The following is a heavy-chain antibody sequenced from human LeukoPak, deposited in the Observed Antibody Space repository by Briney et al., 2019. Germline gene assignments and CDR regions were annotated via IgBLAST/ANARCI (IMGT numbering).Heavy chain of an antibody. CDR3: AKSCVDTYYDTLTGSDY. CDR1: GFTFSSYE. D-gene: IGHD3-9*01. V-gene: IGHV3-30*18. CDR2: ISYDGSNK. Sequence: PGGSLRLSCAASGFTFSSYEMNCVRQAPGKGLEWVAIISYDGSNKYYADSVKGRFTIPRDNSKNTLYLQMNSLRAEDTAVYYCAKSCVDTYYDTLTGSDYWGPGTLVTVSS. J-gene: IGHJ4*02.